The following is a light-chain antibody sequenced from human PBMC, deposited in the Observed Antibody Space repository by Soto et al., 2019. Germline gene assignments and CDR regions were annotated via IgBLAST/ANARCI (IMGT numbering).Light chain of an antibody. Sequence: DIQMTQSPSSLSASVGDRVTITCQASQDISKYLNWYQHKPGEPPKLLIYDVSNLETRVPSRFSGSGSGTDFTFTISSLQPEDFATYYCQQYDNLPLTFGGGTKVDIK. V-gene: IGKV1-33*01. CDR2: DVS. CDR3: QQYDNLPLT. J-gene: IGKJ4*01. CDR1: QDISKY.